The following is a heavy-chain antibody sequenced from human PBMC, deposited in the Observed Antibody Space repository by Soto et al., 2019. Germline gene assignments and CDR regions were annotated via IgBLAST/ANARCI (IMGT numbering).Heavy chain of an antibody. J-gene: IGHJ4*02. CDR3: AKDRRAGGNSAFYFDF. CDR2: ISGSGGTT. CDR1: GFTFSSYA. V-gene: IGHV3-23*01. D-gene: IGHD3-16*01. Sequence: GGSLRLSCAASGFTFSSYAMSWVRQAPGKGLECVSTISGSGGTTYYADSVKGRFTISRDNSHNTLYLQVHSLTAEDTAVYYCAKDRRAGGNSAFYFDFWGQGAQVTVSS.